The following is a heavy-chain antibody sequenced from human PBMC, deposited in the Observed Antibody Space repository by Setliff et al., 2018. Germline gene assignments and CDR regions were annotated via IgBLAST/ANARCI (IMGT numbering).Heavy chain of an antibody. D-gene: IGHD5-18*01. J-gene: IGHJ6*03. CDR1: GGTLSSYG. V-gene: IGHV1-69*05. CDR2: TIPMFGTT. CDR3: AREGVDTRSSTDYRYYMDV. Sequence: SVKVSCKASGGTLSSYGITWVRQAPGQGLEWMGGTIPMFGTTNYAQKFQGRVTIITDASTSTSYMALSSLTSADTAVYYCAREGVDTRSSTDYRYYMDVWGKGTTVTVS.